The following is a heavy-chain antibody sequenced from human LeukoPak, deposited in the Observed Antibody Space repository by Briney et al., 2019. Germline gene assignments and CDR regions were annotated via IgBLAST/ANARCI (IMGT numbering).Heavy chain of an antibody. Sequence: PGGSLRLSCAASGFTFTDYWMTWVRQAPGKGLGWVAHIKKDGSVKYYVDSVKGRFTISRDNAQNSLYLQMNSLRAEDTAVYYCARDEPDYWGQGTLVTVSS. V-gene: IGHV3-7*01. CDR3: ARDEPDY. J-gene: IGHJ4*02. CDR1: GFTFTDYW. CDR2: IKKDGSVK.